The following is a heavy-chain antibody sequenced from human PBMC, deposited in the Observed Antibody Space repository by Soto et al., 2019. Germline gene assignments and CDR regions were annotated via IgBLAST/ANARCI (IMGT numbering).Heavy chain of an antibody. Sequence: EVQLLESGGGLVQPGGSLRLSCAASGFTFSNYAMNWVRQAPGKGLEWVSTISGSGGSPYYADSVKGRFTISRDNSKNTRYLQMNSLRAGDSAIYYFEKEGTSGLYSFDYWGQGTLVTVSS. J-gene: IGHJ4*02. V-gene: IGHV3-23*01. D-gene: IGHD6-19*01. CDR3: EKEGTSGLYSFDY. CDR2: ISGSGGSP. CDR1: GFTFSNYA.